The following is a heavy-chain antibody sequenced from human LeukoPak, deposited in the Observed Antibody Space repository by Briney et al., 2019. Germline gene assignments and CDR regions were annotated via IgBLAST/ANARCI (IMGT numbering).Heavy chain of an antibody. V-gene: IGHV4-4*07. CDR1: GGSIGTYY. CDR2: IYDSGKT. Sequence: PSETLSLTCSVSGGSIGTYYWNWIRQPAGKELEWIGHIYDSGKTNYNPSPRGRATISVDESRNLFSLKLNSVTAADTAVYYCARDYIVHTGVVAFDIWGQGTMVTVSS. J-gene: IGHJ3*02. CDR3: ARDYIVHTGVVAFDI. D-gene: IGHD5-12*01.